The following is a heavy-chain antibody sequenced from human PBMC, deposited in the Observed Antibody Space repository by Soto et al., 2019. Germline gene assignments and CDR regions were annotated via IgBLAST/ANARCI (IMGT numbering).Heavy chain of an antibody. J-gene: IGHJ6*02. Sequence: QVQLVQSGAEVKKPGSSVKVSCKASGGTFSSYAISWVRQAPGQGLEWMGGIIPIFGTANYAQKLQGRVTITADESTSTAYMELSSLRSEDTAVYYCAGCGGDSPSYYYYYGMDVWGQGTTVTVSS. V-gene: IGHV1-69*01. D-gene: IGHD2-21*02. CDR2: IIPIFGTA. CDR1: GGTFSSYA. CDR3: AGCGGDSPSYYYYYGMDV.